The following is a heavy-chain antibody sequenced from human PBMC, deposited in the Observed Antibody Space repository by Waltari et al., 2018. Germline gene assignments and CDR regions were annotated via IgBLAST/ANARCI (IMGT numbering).Heavy chain of an antibody. Sequence: QVQLVQSGTEVKKPGASVKVSCKASGYTFTGYYLPWVRPAPGQGLEWMGRINPNRGGTNYAQKFQGRVTMTRDTSISTAYMELSRLRSDDTAVYYCAREGVYCGGDCYNDAFDIWGQGTMVTVSS. CDR1: GYTFTGYY. D-gene: IGHD2-21*01. CDR3: AREGVYCGGDCYNDAFDI. J-gene: IGHJ3*02. CDR2: INPNRGGT. V-gene: IGHV1-2*06.